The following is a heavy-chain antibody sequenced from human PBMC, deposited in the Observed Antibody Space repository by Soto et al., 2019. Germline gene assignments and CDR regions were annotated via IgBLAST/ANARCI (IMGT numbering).Heavy chain of an antibody. CDR3: VRERGPFDAFDF. J-gene: IGHJ3*01. Sequence: PGGSLRLSCATSGFSFTNYGMHWVRQAPGKGLEWVAVVWSNGINKYYADSVRGRFTISRDNSRNSLSLLMNSLRVEDTALYYCVRERGPFDAFDFWGQGTMVTVS. V-gene: IGHV3-33*01. CDR1: GFSFTNYG. CDR2: VWSNGINK.